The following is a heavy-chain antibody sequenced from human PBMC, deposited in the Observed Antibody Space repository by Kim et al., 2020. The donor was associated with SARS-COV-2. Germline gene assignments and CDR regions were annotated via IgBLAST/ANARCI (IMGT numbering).Heavy chain of an antibody. CDR3: ARSPITMIVVVTHFDI. V-gene: IGHV4-31*02. J-gene: IGHJ3*02. Sequence: PALKSRVTRSVDTSKNQFSLKLSSVTAADTAVYYCARSPITMIVVVTHFDIWGQGTMVTVSS. D-gene: IGHD3-22*01.